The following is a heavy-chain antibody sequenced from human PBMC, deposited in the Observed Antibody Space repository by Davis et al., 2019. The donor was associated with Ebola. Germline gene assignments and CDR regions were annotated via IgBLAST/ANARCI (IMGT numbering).Heavy chain of an antibody. CDR1: GYTFTSYY. D-gene: IGHD6-19*01. CDR3: ARAGRTYIAVAGTSV. J-gene: IGHJ4*02. Sequence: ASVKVSCKASGYTFTSYYMHCVRQAPRQGLEWMGIINPSGGSTSYAQKFQGRVTMTRDTSTSTVYMELSSLRSEDTAVYYCARAGRTYIAVAGTSVWGQGTLVTVSS. CDR2: INPSGGST. V-gene: IGHV1-46*01.